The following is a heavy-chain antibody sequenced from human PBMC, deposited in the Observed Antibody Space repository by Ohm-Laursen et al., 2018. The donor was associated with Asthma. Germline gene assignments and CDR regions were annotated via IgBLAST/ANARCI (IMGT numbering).Heavy chain of an antibody. J-gene: IGHJ6*02. CDR3: AKDNSSSRYYYYGMDV. CDR1: GYTFSSYG. V-gene: IGHV1-18*01. Sequence: SSVKVSCKSSGYTFSSYGISWVRQAPGQGLEWMGWIGAYNGDTNYAQRLQGRITLTTDTFTSTAYMELRSLRSDDTAVYYCAKDNSSSRYYYYGMDVWGQGTTVTVSS. D-gene: IGHD6-6*01. CDR2: IGAYNGDT.